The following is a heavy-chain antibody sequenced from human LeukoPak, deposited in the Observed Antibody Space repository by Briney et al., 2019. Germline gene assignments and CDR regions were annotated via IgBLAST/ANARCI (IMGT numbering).Heavy chain of an antibody. D-gene: IGHD3-10*01. V-gene: IGHV4-39*01. J-gene: IGHJ6*03. Sequence: SETLSLTCTVSGGSISSSSYYWGWIRQPPGKGLEWIGSIYHSGSTYYNPSLKSRVPISVDTSKNQFSLKLSSVTAADTAVFYCAGSDYYYYMDVWGKGTTVTVSS. CDR1: GGSISSSSYY. CDR3: AGSDYYYYMDV. CDR2: IYHSGST.